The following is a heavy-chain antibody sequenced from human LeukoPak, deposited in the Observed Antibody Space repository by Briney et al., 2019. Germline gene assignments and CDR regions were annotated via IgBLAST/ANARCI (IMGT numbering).Heavy chain of an antibody. V-gene: IGHV4-39*07. CDR1: GGSISSSSYY. D-gene: IGHD1-26*01. J-gene: IGHJ4*02. CDR3: AREGGSHSWYLDY. Sequence: SETLSHTCTVSGGSISSSSYYWGWIRQPPGKGLEWIGSIYYSGSTYYNPSLKSRVTISVDTSKNQISLKLSSVTAADTAIYFCAREGGSHSWYLDYWGQGTLVTVSS. CDR2: IYYSGST.